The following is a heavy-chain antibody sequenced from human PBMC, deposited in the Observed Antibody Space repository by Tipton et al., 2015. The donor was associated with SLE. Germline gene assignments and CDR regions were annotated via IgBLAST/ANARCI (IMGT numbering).Heavy chain of an antibody. D-gene: IGHD5-18*01. CDR3: ASALQLFASY. J-gene: IGHJ4*02. Sequence: SLRLSCEASGFTFSSNGMYWVRQAPGKGLEWVAVIWPDGNNKDYVDSVKGRFTISRDNSMNTLYLQMNSLRAEDTAVYYCASALQLFASYWGQGTLVTVSS. CDR1: GFTFSSNG. V-gene: IGHV3-33*07. CDR2: IWPDGNNK.